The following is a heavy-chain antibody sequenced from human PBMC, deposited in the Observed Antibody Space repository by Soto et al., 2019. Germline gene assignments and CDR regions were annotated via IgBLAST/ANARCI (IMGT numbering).Heavy chain of an antibody. Sequence: QVKLLQSGAEVKKPGASVKVSCKASGYTFTKYGISWVRQAPGQGLEWMGWISGYNGNTNYAQKYQGRITMTIDTSXXTAYMELGSLTSDDTAVYYCAKHGQLPYYYYGMDVWGQGTTVTVSS. CDR3: AKHGQLPYYYYGMDV. CDR1: GYTFTKYG. D-gene: IGHD1-26*01. J-gene: IGHJ6*02. CDR2: ISGYNGNT. V-gene: IGHV1-18*01.